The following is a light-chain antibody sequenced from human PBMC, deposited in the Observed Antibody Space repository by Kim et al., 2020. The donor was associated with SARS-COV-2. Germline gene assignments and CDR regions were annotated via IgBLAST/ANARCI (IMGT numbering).Light chain of an antibody. CDR1: KLGDKY. CDR2: QDS. CDR3: QAWDSSTAGV. J-gene: IGLJ1*01. Sequence: SYELTQPPSVSVSPGQTASITCSGDKLGDKYACWYQQKPGQSPVLVIYQDSKRPSGIPERFSGSNSGNTATLTISGTQAMDEADYYCQAWDSSTAGVFAT. V-gene: IGLV3-1*01.